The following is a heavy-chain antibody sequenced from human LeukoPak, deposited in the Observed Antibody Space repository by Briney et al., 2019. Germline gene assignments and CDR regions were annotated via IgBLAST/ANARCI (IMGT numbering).Heavy chain of an antibody. CDR2: ISYDGSNK. V-gene: IGHV3-30*18. CDR3: AKDPSSSWYEPYYGMDV. CDR1: GFTFSSYG. D-gene: IGHD6-13*01. J-gene: IGHJ6*02. Sequence: PGGSLRLSCAASGFTFSSYGMHWVRQAPGKGLEWVAVISYDGSNKYYADSVKGRFTISRENSKITLYLQMNSLRAEDTAVYYCAKDPSSSWYEPYYGMDVWGQGTTVTVSS.